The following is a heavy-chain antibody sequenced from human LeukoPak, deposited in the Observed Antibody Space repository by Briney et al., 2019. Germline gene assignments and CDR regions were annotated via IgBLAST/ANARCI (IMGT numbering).Heavy chain of an antibody. D-gene: IGHD1-26*01. CDR3: ARGPSGSHLVDY. CDR1: GGSISSGGYY. V-gene: IGHV4-31*03. CDR2: IYYSGST. Sequence: SQTLSLTCTVSGGSISSGGYYWSWIRQHPGKGLEWIGYIYYSGSTYYNPSLKSRVTISVDTSKNQFSLKLSSVTAADTAVYYCARGPSGSHLVDYWGQGTLVTVSS. J-gene: IGHJ4*02.